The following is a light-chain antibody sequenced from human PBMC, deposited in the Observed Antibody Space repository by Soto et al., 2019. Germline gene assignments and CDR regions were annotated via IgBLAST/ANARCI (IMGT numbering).Light chain of an antibody. V-gene: IGKV1-5*03. CDR2: KAS. CDR1: QSINSW. CDR3: QQYEIYPIT. J-gene: IGKJ5*01. Sequence: DIQMTQSPSTLSASVGDRVTITCRASQSINSWLAWYQQKPGKAPKLLIYKASSLESGVPSRFSGSGSATEFTLTISRLQPDDFAAYYCQQYEIYPITFGQGTRLEIK.